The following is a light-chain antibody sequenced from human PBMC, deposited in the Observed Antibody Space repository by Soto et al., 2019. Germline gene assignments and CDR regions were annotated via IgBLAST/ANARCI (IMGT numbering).Light chain of an antibody. V-gene: IGKV3-15*01. CDR1: QSVSSN. Sequence: EILMTQSPATLSVSPGERATLSCRASQSVSSNLAWYQQKPGQSPRLVINDVSTRATGIPARFSGSGSGTDFTLTISSLQSEDFAVYFCQRYKNWPPTFGQGTKVEIK. CDR3: QRYKNWPPT. CDR2: DVS. J-gene: IGKJ1*01.